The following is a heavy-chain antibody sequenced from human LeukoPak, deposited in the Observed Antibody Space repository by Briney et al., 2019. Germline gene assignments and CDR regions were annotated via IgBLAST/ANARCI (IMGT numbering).Heavy chain of an antibody. D-gene: IGHD6-13*01. V-gene: IGHV3-23*01. CDR2: ISGSGGST. CDR3: AKDGAAAAGTTKYYYYYYGMDV. CDR1: GFTFSSYA. Sequence: GGSLRLSCAASGFTFSSYAMSWVRQAPGKGLEWVSAISGSGGSTYYADSVKGRFTISRDNSKNTLYLQMNSLRAEDTAVYYCAKDGAAAAGTTKYYYYYYGMDVWGQGTTVTVSS. J-gene: IGHJ6*02.